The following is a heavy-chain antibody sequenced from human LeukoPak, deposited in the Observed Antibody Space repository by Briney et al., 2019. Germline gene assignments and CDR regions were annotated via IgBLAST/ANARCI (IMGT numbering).Heavy chain of an antibody. CDR2: IIPIFGTA. V-gene: IGHV1-69*05. J-gene: IGHJ6*03. CDR1: GGPFSSYA. CDR3: ASNPTKKIAAGAKSYYYFFMDG. Sequence: ASVKVSCKASGGPFSSYAISWVRQAPGHGLEWMGGIIPIFGTAKYAKKFQGRVTVATEESTSTAYMELSSLRSEDTAVYYCASNPTKKIAAGAKSYYYFFMDGWGKGTTVTVSS. D-gene: IGHD6-13*01.